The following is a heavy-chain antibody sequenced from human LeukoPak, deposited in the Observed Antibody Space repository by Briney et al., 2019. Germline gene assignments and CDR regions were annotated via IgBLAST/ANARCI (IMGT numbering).Heavy chain of an antibody. CDR3: AKDYGGGRGIFDY. J-gene: IGHJ4*02. CDR1: GFTFSSYA. D-gene: IGHD3-16*01. Sequence: GGSLRLSCAASGFTFSSYAMSWVRQAPGKGLEWVSAISGSGGSTYYADSVKGRFTISRDNSKNTLYLQMDSLRAEDTAVYYCAKDYGGGRGIFDYWGQGTLVTVSS. CDR2: ISGSGGST. V-gene: IGHV3-23*01.